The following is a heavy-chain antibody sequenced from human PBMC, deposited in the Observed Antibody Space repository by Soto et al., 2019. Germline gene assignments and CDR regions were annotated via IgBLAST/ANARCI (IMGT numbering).Heavy chain of an antibody. CDR1: GGTFSSYA. CDR2: IIPIFGTA. D-gene: IGHD3-16*02. CDR3: ARAPGLRLGELSLLGYFDY. J-gene: IGHJ4*02. Sequence: QVQLVQSGAEVKKPGSSVKVSCKASGGTFSSYAISWVRQAPGQGLEWMGGIIPIFGTANYAQKFQGRVTITADESTSTAYMELGSLRSEDTAGYYCARAPGLRLGELSLLGYFDYWGQGTLVTVSS. V-gene: IGHV1-69*01.